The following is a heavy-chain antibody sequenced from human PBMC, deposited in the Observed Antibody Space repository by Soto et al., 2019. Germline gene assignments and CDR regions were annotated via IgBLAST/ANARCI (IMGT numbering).Heavy chain of an antibody. Sequence: SETLSLTCAVYSDSFTVYYWTWIRKPPGKGLEWIGEINHSGSTNYNPSLKSRVTISVDTSKNQFSLKLSSVTAADTAVYYCARDHPHSYGVYYFDYWGQGTPVTVS. CDR2: INHSGST. CDR1: SDSFTVYY. V-gene: IGHV4-34*01. CDR3: ARDHPHSYGVYYFDY. J-gene: IGHJ4*02. D-gene: IGHD5-18*01.